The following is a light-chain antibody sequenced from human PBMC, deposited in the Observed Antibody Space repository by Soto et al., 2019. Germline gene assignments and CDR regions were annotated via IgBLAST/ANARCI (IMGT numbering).Light chain of an antibody. V-gene: IGKV4-1*01. CDR2: WAS. J-gene: IGKJ1*01. Sequence: DIVMTQSPDSLAVSLGERATINCKSSQSVLYSSNNKNYLAWYQQKPGQPPKLLISWASTGESGVPDRFSGSGSGTEFPLTPSSLQAEDVAVYYCQQYYITGAFGQGTRVEIK. CDR1: QSVLYSSNNKNY. CDR3: QQYYITGA.